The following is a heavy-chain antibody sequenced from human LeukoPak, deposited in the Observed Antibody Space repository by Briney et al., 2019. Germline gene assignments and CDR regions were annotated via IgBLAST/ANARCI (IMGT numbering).Heavy chain of an antibody. CDR3: ARERRDGYNYLVDY. Sequence: SETLSLTCAVHDGSFSGYYWNWIRQPPGKGLEWIGSIYYSGSTYYNPSLKGRVTISVDTSKNQFSLKLSSVTAADTAVYYCARERRDGYNYLVDYWGQGTLVTVSS. V-gene: IGHV4-34*01. D-gene: IGHD5-24*01. J-gene: IGHJ4*02. CDR2: IYYSGST. CDR1: DGSFSGYY.